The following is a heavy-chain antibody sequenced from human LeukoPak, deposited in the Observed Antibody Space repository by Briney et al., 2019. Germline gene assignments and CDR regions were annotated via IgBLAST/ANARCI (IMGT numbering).Heavy chain of an antibody. Sequence: GGSLRLSCAASGFTFSSYGMSWVRQAPGKGLEWVSAISGSGGSTYYADSVKGRFTISRDNAKNSLYLQMNSLRAEDTAVYYCAREYSSSWYPYYYYYYMDVWGKGTTVTVSS. V-gene: IGHV3-23*01. CDR2: ISGSGGST. CDR3: AREYSSSWYPYYYYYYMDV. J-gene: IGHJ6*03. D-gene: IGHD6-13*01. CDR1: GFTFSSYG.